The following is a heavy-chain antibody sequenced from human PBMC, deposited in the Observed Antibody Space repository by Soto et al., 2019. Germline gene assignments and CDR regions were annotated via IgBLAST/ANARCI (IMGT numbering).Heavy chain of an antibody. CDR2: ISGCGGST. J-gene: IGHJ4*02. CDR1: GFTLSSYA. D-gene: IGHD3-3*01. V-gene: IGHV3-23*01. CDR3: AKEGERITVCGEVTLYYFDK. Sequence: VGSLRLSCAASGFTLSSYAMSWVRQAPGKGLEWVSAISGCGGSTYYADSVKGRLTISRVNSKTTLYLQLNNLRAEDMAVYYCAKEGERITVCGEVTLYYFDKGGQETMVTVSS.